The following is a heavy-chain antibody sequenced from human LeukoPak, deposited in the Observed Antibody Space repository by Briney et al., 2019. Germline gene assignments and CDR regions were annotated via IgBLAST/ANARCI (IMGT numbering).Heavy chain of an antibody. V-gene: IGHV1-8*03. Sequence: ASVKVFCKASGYTFTSYDINWVRQATGQGLEWMGWMNPNSGNTGYAQKFQGRVTITRNTSISTAYMELSSLRSEDTAVYYCARMRLIEVVVPAAPFDAFDIWGQGTMVTVSS. CDR1: GYTFTSYD. D-gene: IGHD2-2*01. CDR3: ARMRLIEVVVPAAPFDAFDI. J-gene: IGHJ3*02. CDR2: MNPNSGNT.